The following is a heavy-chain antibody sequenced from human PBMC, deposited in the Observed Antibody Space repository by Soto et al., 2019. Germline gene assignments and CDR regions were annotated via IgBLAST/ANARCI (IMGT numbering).Heavy chain of an antibody. CDR3: ASPESYCSGGSCYGAFDI. Sequence: AASVKVSCKASGGTFSSYAISWVRQAPGQGLEWMGGIIPIFGTANYAQKFQGRVTITADESTSTAYMELSSLRSEDTAVYYCASPESYCSGGSCYGAFDIWGQGTMVTVSS. CDR1: GGTFSSYA. J-gene: IGHJ3*02. CDR2: IIPIFGTA. D-gene: IGHD2-15*01. V-gene: IGHV1-69*13.